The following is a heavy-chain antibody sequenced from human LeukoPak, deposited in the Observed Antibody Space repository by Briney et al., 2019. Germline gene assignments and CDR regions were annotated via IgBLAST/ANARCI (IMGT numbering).Heavy chain of an antibody. J-gene: IGHJ4*02. CDR1: GFTFSSYG. CDR3: AKDLEQWLVQYYFDY. V-gene: IGHV3-30*18. CDR2: ISYDGSNK. D-gene: IGHD6-19*01. Sequence: GGSLRLSCAASGFTFSSYGMHWVRQAPGKGLEWVVVISYDGSNKYYADSVKGRFTISRDNSKNTLYLQMNSLRAEDTAVYYCAKDLEQWLVQYYFDYWGQGTLVTVSS.